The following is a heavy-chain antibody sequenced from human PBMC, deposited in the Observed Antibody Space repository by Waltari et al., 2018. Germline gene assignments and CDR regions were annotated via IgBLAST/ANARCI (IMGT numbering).Heavy chain of an antibody. J-gene: IGHJ4*02. D-gene: IGHD3-22*01. CDR2: RNEDVSEK. CDR1: GFPFTNYW. V-gene: IGHV3-7*03. Sequence: EVQLVESGGDLVQPGGSLRLSCAASGFPFTNYWMSWVRQAPGKGLERVANRNEDVSEKYYVDSVEGRFTISRDNAKNSLYLQMNSLRAEDTAVYYCVRDDSTGHYYFDYWGQGTLVTVSS. CDR3: VRDDSTGHYYFDY.